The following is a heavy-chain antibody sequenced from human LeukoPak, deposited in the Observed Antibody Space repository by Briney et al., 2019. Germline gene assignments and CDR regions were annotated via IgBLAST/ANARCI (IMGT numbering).Heavy chain of an antibody. J-gene: IGHJ4*02. CDR3: ARSAYCGGDCRDLDY. V-gene: IGHV4-34*01. CDR2: INHSGST. Sequence: SETLSLTCAVYGGSFSGYYWSWIRQPPGKGLEWIGEINHSGSTNYNPSLKSRVTISVDTSKNQFSLKLCSVTAADTAVYYCARSAYCGGDCRDLDYWGQGTLVTVSS. CDR1: GGSFSGYY. D-gene: IGHD2-21*02.